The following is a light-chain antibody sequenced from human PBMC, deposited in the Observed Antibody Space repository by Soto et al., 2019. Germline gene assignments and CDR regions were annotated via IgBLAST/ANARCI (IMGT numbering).Light chain of an antibody. V-gene: IGKV3-15*01. CDR1: QSFSSN. CDR2: GAS. CDR3: QQYNNWPWT. J-gene: IGKJ1*01. Sequence: EILMTQSPSPLSVSPGERATLSCRASQSFSSNLAWYQQKPGQAPRLLIYGASTRATGIPARFSGSGSGTEFTLTISSLQSEDFAVYYCQQYNNWPWTFGQGTKVDSK.